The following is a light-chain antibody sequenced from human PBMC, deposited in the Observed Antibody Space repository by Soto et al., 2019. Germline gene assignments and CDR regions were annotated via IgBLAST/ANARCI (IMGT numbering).Light chain of an antibody. Sequence: DIQMTQSPSSVSASVGDRVTITCRASQSISSYLNWYQHKPGKAPKLLIYAASSLQSGVPSRFSGSGSGTDFTLTISSLQPEDFATYYCQQSYSTPRTFGQGTKVEI. V-gene: IGKV1-39*01. CDR2: AAS. J-gene: IGKJ1*01. CDR3: QQSYSTPRT. CDR1: QSISSY.